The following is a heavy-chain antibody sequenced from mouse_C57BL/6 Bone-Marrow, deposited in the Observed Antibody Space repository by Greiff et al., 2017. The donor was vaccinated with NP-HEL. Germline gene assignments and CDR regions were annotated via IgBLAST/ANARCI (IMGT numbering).Heavy chain of an antibody. J-gene: IGHJ3*01. Sequence: DVKLVESGGGLVKPGGSLKLSCAASGFTFSSYAMSWVRQTPEKRLEWVATISDGGSYTYYPDNVKGRFTISRDNAKNNLYLQMSHLKSEDTAMYYCADYDYGGFAYWGQGTLVTVSA. CDR1: GFTFSSYA. D-gene: IGHD2-4*01. V-gene: IGHV5-4*03. CDR3: ADYDYGGFAY. CDR2: ISDGGSYT.